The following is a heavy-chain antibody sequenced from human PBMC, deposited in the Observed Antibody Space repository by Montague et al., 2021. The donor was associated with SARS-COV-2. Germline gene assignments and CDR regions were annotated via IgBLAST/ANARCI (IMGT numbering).Heavy chain of an antibody. D-gene: IGHD6-19*01. CDR2: VDFDGNK. CDR3: ARRVHPAFGSGAIDY. J-gene: IGHJ4*02. CDR1: SAATMTWNSG. Sequence: SETLSLTCPVPSAATMTWNSGADRKSTRLNSSHHRITYVDFDGNKNNNPSFKSRVTISVDTSKTQFSLKLSSVTAADTAVYSCARRVHPAFGSGAIDYWGQGTLVTVSS. V-gene: IGHV4-59*08.